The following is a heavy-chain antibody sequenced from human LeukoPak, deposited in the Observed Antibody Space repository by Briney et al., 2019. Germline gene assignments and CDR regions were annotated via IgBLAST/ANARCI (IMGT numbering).Heavy chain of an antibody. D-gene: IGHD2/OR15-2a*01. Sequence: PGGSLRLSCAASGFTFSRYWMTWVRQAPGKGPEWVANIKQDGSEEYYVDSVKGRFTISRDNAKNSLYLQMNSLRAEDTAIYYCARDKIEGPSNFDNWGQGTLVIVSS. CDR3: ARDKIEGPSNFDN. J-gene: IGHJ4*02. CDR1: GFTFSRYW. V-gene: IGHV3-7*03. CDR2: IKQDGSEE.